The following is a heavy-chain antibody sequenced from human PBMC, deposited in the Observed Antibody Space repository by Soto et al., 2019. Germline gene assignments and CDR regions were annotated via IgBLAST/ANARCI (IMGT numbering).Heavy chain of an antibody. J-gene: IGHJ3*02. CDR3: ARWGVAAQPSLRMAVAGFDI. V-gene: IGHV3-30-3*01. CDR1: GFTFGASA. CDR2: ISYDGSNK. Sequence: TGGSLRLSCAASGFTFGASALQWVRQAPGKGLEWVAVISYDGSNKYYADSVKGRFTISRDNSKNTLYLQMNSLRAEDTAVYYCARWGVAAQPSLRMAVAGFDIWGQGTMVTVSS. D-gene: IGHD6-19*01.